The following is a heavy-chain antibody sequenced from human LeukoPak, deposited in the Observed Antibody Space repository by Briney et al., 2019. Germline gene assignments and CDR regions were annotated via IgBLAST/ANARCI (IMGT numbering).Heavy chain of an antibody. Sequence: GGSLRLSCAASGFTFSSYWMSWVRQAPGKGLEWVANIKQDGSEKYYVDSVKGRFTISRDNAKNSLYLQMNSLRADDTALYYCARDYYGSGSWNDYWGQGTLVTVSS. V-gene: IGHV3-7*03. J-gene: IGHJ4*02. CDR1: GFTFSSYW. D-gene: IGHD3-10*01. CDR3: ARDYYGSGSWNDY. CDR2: IKQDGSEK.